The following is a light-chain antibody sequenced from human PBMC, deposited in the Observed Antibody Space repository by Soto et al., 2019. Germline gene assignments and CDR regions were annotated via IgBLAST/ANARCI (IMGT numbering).Light chain of an antibody. V-gene: IGLV1-44*01. J-gene: IGLJ1*01. CDR3: AVWDDSLNGHV. CDR2: TND. Sequence: QYVQTRPHSESGTPGQTVAISCSGSSSNIGTSSVHWYKHLPGTAPKPLIYTNDQRPSGVPDRFSGSKSGTSASLAISGLQSEDEADYYCAVWDDSLNGHVFGAGTKVTVL. CDR1: SSNIGTSS.